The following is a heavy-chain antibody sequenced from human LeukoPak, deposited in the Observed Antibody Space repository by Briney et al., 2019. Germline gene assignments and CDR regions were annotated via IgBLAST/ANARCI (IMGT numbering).Heavy chain of an antibody. Sequence: ASVNVSCKASGYTFTGYYMHWVRQAPGQGLEWMGWINPNSGGTNYAQKFQGRVTMTRDTSISTAYMELSRLRSDDTAVYYCARMYYYDSSGYSPDYWGQGTLVTVSS. CDR2: INPNSGGT. J-gene: IGHJ4*02. CDR3: ARMYYYDSSGYSPDY. D-gene: IGHD3-22*01. V-gene: IGHV1-2*02. CDR1: GYTFTGYY.